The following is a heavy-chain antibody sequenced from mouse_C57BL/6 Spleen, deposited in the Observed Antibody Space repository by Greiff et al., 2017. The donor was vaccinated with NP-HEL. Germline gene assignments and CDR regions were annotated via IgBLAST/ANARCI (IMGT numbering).Heavy chain of an antibody. CDR2: IDPSDSYT. D-gene: IGHD1-1*01. V-gene: IGHV1-50*01. Sequence: VQLQQPGAELVKPGASVKLSCKASGYTFTSYWMQWAKQRPGQGLEWIGEIDPSDSYTNYNQKFKGKATLTVDTSSSTAYMQLSSLTSEDSAVYYCARRRITTVSFFDYWGQGTTLTVSS. CDR1: GYTFTSYW. J-gene: IGHJ2*01. CDR3: ARRRITTVSFFDY.